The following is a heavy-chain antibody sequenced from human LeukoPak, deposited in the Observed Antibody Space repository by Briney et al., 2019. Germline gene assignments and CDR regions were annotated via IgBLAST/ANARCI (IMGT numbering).Heavy chain of an antibody. CDR3: ARGGFKDYYYMDV. CDR1: GYTFTGYY. D-gene: IGHD2-15*01. V-gene: IGHV1-2*06. Sequence: ASVKVSCKASGYTFTGYYMHWVRQAPGQGLEWMGRINPNSGGTNYAQKFQGRVTMTRDTPISTAYMELSRLRSDDTAVYYCARGGFKDYYYMDVWGKGTTVTVSS. CDR2: INPNSGGT. J-gene: IGHJ6*03.